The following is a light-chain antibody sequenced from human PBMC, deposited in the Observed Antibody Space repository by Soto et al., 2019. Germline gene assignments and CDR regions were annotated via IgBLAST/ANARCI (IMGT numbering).Light chain of an antibody. CDR1: QSVSSSY. CDR3: QQYSSSPPT. CDR2: GAS. Sequence: EIVLTQSPGTLSLSPGERATLSCRASQSVSSSYLAWCQQKPGQAPRLLIYGASSRATGIPDRFSGSGSGTDFTLTISRLEPEDFAVYYCQQYSSSPPTFGQGTKVEIK. V-gene: IGKV3-20*01. J-gene: IGKJ1*01.